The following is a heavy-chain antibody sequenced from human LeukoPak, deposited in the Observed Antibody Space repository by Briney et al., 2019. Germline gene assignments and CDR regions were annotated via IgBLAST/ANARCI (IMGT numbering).Heavy chain of an antibody. CDR2: ISAYSGHT. J-gene: IGHJ4*02. Sequence: ASVKVSCKASGYTFINYGISWVRQAPGRGFEWLGWISAYSGHTDYAQKFQGRVTMTTDTSTTTAYLEVRSLRSDDTAVYYCVRNPTAAAGTVFDYWGLGILVTVSS. CDR1: GYTFINYG. D-gene: IGHD6-13*01. CDR3: VRNPTAAAGTVFDY. V-gene: IGHV1-18*01.